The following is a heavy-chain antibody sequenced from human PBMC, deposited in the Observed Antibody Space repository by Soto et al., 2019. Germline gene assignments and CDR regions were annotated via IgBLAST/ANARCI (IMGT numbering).Heavy chain of an antibody. D-gene: IGHD2-2*01. Sequence: LILSCAGSGFTFSRYAMHWVRQAPVKGLEWVAVISYDGSNKYYADSVKGRFTISRDNSKNTLYLQMNSLRAEDTAVYYFARDTYQTLYFDYWGQGTMVTVSS. CDR1: GFTFSRYA. CDR2: ISYDGSNK. V-gene: IGHV3-30-3*01. CDR3: ARDTYQTLYFDY. J-gene: IGHJ4*02.